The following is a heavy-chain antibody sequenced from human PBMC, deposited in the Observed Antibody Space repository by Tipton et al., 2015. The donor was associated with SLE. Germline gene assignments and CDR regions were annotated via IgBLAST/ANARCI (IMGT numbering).Heavy chain of an antibody. Sequence: SLRLSCAASGFTFSSHAMSWVRQAPGKGLEWVSVIYSGSNRVYYADSVKGRFTISRDNSKNTLYLEMYSLRAEDTAIYYCAKAGYSSSFDYWGQGTLVTVSS. CDR1: GFTFSSHA. CDR2: IYSGSNRV. V-gene: IGHV3-23*03. J-gene: IGHJ4*02. D-gene: IGHD5-18*01. CDR3: AKAGYSSSFDY.